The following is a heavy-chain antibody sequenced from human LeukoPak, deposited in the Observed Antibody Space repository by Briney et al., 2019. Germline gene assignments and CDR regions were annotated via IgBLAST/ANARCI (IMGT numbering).Heavy chain of an antibody. Sequence: ASVKVSCKASVGTFSSYTISWVRQAPGQGLEWMGRIIPILGIANYAQKCQGRVTITADKSTSTAYMELSSLRSEDTAVYYCARGLVGVPPSVFDIWGQGTMVTVSS. V-gene: IGHV1-69*02. CDR3: ARGLVGVPPSVFDI. D-gene: IGHD1-26*01. CDR2: IIPILGIA. J-gene: IGHJ3*02. CDR1: VGTFSSYT.